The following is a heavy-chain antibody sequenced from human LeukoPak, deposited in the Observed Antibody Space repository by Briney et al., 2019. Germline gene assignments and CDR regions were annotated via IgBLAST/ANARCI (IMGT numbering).Heavy chain of an antibody. Sequence: SEILSLTCAVYGGSFSGYYWSWIRQPPGKGLEWIGEINHSGSTNYNPSLKSRVTISVDTSKNQFSLKLSSVTAADTAVYYCARGLFDDPTRFDPWGQGTLVTVSS. V-gene: IGHV4-34*01. CDR1: GGSFSGYY. J-gene: IGHJ5*02. CDR2: INHSGST. CDR3: ARGLFDDPTRFDP. D-gene: IGHD2-21*01.